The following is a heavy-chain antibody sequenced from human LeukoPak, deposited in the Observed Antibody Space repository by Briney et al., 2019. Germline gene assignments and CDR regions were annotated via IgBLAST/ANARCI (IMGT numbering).Heavy chain of an antibody. Sequence: SETLSLTCAVSGYSISSGYYWGWIRRPPGKGLEWIGSIYHSGSTYYNPSLKSRVTISVDTSKNQFSLKLSSVTAADTAVYYCARLEDCSSTSCYPYAFDIWGQGTMVTVSS. CDR3: ARLEDCSSTSCYPYAFDI. CDR2: IYHSGST. D-gene: IGHD2-2*01. V-gene: IGHV4-38-2*01. J-gene: IGHJ3*02. CDR1: GYSISSGYY.